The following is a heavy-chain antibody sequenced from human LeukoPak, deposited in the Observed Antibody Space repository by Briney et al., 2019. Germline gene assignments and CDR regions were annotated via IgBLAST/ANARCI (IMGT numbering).Heavy chain of an antibody. CDR3: AILRGYTYGYLDY. D-gene: IGHD5-18*01. J-gene: IGHJ4*02. Sequence: AASVKVSCKASGYTFTGYYMHWVRQAPGQGLGWMGWINPNSGGTNYAQKFQGRVTMTRDTSISTAYMELSRLRSDDTAVYYCAILRGYTYGYLDYWGQGTLVTVSS. CDR2: INPNSGGT. V-gene: IGHV1-2*02. CDR1: GYTFTGYY.